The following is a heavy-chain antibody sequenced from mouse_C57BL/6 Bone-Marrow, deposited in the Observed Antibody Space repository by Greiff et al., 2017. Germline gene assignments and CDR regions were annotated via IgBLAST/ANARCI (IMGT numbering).Heavy chain of an antibody. Sequence: VQLQPSGAELVRPGASVTLSCTASGFHIKDDYMHWVKQRPEQGLEWIGWIDPENGDTEYASKVQGKATITADTSSNTAYLQLSSLTSEDTAVYYCTYFPSGSSYGDWGQGTTLTVSS. D-gene: IGHD1-1*01. CDR2: IDPENGDT. J-gene: IGHJ2*01. V-gene: IGHV14-4*01. CDR1: GFHIKDDY. CDR3: TYFPSGSSYGD.